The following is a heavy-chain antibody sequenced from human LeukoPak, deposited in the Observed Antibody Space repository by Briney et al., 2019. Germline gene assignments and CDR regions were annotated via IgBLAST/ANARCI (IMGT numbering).Heavy chain of an antibody. CDR3: ARIPNYGDYENFDY. Sequence: GASVKVSCKASGGTFSSYAISWVRQAPGQGLEWMGRIIPILGIANYAQKFQGRVTITADKSTSTAYMELSSLRSEDTAVYYCARIPNYGDYENFDYWGQGTLVAVSS. CDR2: IIPILGIA. CDR1: GGTFSSYA. V-gene: IGHV1-69*04. D-gene: IGHD4-17*01. J-gene: IGHJ4*02.